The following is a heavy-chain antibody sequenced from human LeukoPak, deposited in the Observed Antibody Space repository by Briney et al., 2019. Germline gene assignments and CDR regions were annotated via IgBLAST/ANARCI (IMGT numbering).Heavy chain of an antibody. V-gene: IGHV1-2*02. Sequence: ASVKVSCKASGYTFTGYYMHWVRQAPGQGLEWMGWINPNSGGTNYAQKFQGRVTMTRDTSISTAYMELSRLRSDDTAVYYCARAGLTYSSSWYPPNYYYYYYMDVWGKGTTVTVSS. CDR1: GYTFTGYY. D-gene: IGHD6-13*01. CDR2: INPNSGGT. J-gene: IGHJ6*03. CDR3: ARAGLTYSSSWYPPNYYYYYYMDV.